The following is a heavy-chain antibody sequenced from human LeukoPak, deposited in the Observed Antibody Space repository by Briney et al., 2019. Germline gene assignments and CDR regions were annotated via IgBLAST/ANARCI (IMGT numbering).Heavy chain of an antibody. J-gene: IGHJ4*02. CDR3: AKGSGWDEGEFDY. CDR1: GFTFDDYA. D-gene: IGHD6-19*01. CDR2: ISWNSGSI. V-gene: IGHV3-9*01. Sequence: PGGSLRLSCAASGFTFDDYAMHWVRQAPRKGLEWVSGISWNSGSIGYADSVKGRFTISRDNAKNSLYLQMNSLRAEDTALYYCAKGSGWDEGEFDYWGQGTLVTVSS.